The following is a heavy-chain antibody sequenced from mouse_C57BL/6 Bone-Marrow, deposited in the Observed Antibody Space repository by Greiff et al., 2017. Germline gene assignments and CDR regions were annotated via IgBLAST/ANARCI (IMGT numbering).Heavy chain of an antibody. CDR3: ARWGTVVAD. Sequence: QVQLQTPGAELVRPGSSVKLSCKASGYTFTSYWMHWVKQRPIQGLEWIGNIDPSDSETHYNQKFKDKATLTVDKSSSTAYMQLSSLTSEDSAVYYCARWGTVVADWGQGTTLTVSS. J-gene: IGHJ2*01. CDR2: IDPSDSET. V-gene: IGHV1-52*01. D-gene: IGHD1-1*01. CDR1: GYTFTSYW.